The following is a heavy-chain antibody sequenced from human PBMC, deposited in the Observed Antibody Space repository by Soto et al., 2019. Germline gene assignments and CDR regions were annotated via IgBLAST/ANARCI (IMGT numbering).Heavy chain of an antibody. D-gene: IGHD5-12*01. Sequence: PGGSLRLSCAASGFTFSSYGMHWVRQAPGKGLEWVAVIWYDGSNKYYADSVKGRFTISRDNSKNTLYLQMNSLRAEDTAVYYCARSVATIDYYYYGMDVWGQGTTVTVSS. CDR2: IWYDGSNK. V-gene: IGHV3-33*01. J-gene: IGHJ6*02. CDR3: ARSVATIDYYYYGMDV. CDR1: GFTFSSYG.